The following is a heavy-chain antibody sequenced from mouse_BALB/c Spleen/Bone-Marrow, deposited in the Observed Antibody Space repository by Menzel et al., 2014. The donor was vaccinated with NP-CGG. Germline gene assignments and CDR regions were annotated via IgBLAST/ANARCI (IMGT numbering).Heavy chain of an antibody. Sequence: AQLQQSGPVLVRPGASVKLSCKASGYTFTNSWIHWARQRPGQGLEWIGEIHPNSGNTNYNEKFKGKATLTVDTSSSTAYVDLSSLTSEDSAVYYCARHHRFAYYFDYWGQGTTLTVSS. CDR2: IHPNSGNT. CDR1: GYTFTNSW. CDR3: ARHHRFAYYFDY. V-gene: IGHV1S130*01. J-gene: IGHJ2*01.